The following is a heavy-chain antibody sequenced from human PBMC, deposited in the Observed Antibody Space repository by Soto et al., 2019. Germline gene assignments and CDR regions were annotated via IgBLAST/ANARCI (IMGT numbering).Heavy chain of an antibody. CDR1: GFNFRIYW. D-gene: IGHD3-10*01. V-gene: IGHV3-7*04. J-gene: IGHJ4*02. CDR3: VKEDAEGYYGSTRQAGGDN. Sequence: PGGSLRLSCAASGFNFRIYWMSWVRQAPGKGLEWLANIKLDGSETYYVDSVRGRFTISRDNTRDSLFLQMNSLRADDTGLYYCVKEDAEGYYGSTRQAGGDNWGKGTLVTVSS. CDR2: IKLDGSET.